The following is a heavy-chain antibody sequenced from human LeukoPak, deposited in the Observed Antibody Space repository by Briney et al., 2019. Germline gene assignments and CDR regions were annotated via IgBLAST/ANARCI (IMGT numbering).Heavy chain of an antibody. Sequence: PGGSLRLSYAASGFTFTMFSMNWLRQAPGKGLEWIAFIRGRSDTTYYADSVQGRFTISRDNAEDSVYLQMNSLRVEDTAVYYCARTYDFGIGPPGDAFDNWGQGTLVTVFS. J-gene: IGHJ3*02. V-gene: IGHV3-48*01. CDR2: IRGRSDTT. D-gene: IGHD3-3*01. CDR3: ARTYDFGIGPPGDAFDN. CDR1: GFTFTMFS.